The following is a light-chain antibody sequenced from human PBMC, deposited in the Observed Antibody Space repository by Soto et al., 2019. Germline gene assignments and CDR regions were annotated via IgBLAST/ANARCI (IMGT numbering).Light chain of an antibody. J-gene: IGKJ1*01. CDR1: QSISTW. Sequence: DIQMTQSPSTLSASIGDRVTITCRASQSISTWLAWYQQKPGKAPKLLIYKASSLESGVPSRFSGSGSGTEFTRTISSLQPDDFATYYCQQYNTSSRTFGQGTKVEIK. V-gene: IGKV1-5*03. CDR2: KAS. CDR3: QQYNTSSRT.